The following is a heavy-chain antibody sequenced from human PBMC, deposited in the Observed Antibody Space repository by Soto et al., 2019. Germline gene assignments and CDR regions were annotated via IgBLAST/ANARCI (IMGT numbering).Heavy chain of an antibody. Sequence: LRLSCTASGFSFTSNYMTWVRQAPGKGLECVSVIYAGGNTYYADSVKGRFTISSDNSKNTLYLQMNNLRAEDTAVYYCARVTTFYDILTSSYALNYFDYWGQGTRVTVSS. CDR1: GFSFTSNY. D-gene: IGHD3-9*01. V-gene: IGHV3-53*01. J-gene: IGHJ4*02. CDR2: IYAGGNT. CDR3: ARVTTFYDILTSSYALNYFDY.